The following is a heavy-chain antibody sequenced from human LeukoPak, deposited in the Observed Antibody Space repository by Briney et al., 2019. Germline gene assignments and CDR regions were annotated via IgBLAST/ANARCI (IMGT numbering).Heavy chain of an antibody. Sequence: SETLSLTCAVSGGSISSGSDSWSWIRQPPGKGLEWIGYIHYSGSTNYNPSLKSRVTISVDTSKNQFSLKLSSVTAADTAVYYCARHPEDYYGSGSRYPGAFDIWGQGTMVTVSS. V-gene: IGHV4-61*01. CDR1: GGSISSGSDS. D-gene: IGHD3-10*01. CDR2: IHYSGST. J-gene: IGHJ3*02. CDR3: ARHPEDYYGSGSRYPGAFDI.